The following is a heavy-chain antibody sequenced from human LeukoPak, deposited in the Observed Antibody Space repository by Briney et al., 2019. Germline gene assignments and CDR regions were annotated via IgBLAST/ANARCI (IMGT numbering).Heavy chain of an antibody. CDR1: GGSISISNYY. CDR2: IYHSGST. Sequence: PSETLSLTCTVSGGSISISNYYWGWIRQPPGKGLEWIGSIYHSGSTYYNPSLKSRVTISVDTSKNQFSLKLSSVTAADTAVYYCARDRWQVVAADPYYYYYMDVWGKGTTVTVSS. V-gene: IGHV4-39*07. CDR3: ARDRWQVVAADPYYYYYMDV. J-gene: IGHJ6*03. D-gene: IGHD2-15*01.